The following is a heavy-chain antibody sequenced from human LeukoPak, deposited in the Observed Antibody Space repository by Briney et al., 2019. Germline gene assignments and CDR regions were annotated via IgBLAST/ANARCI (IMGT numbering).Heavy chain of an antibody. J-gene: IGHJ4*02. CDR3: ARSLAASTGYDYIDY. Sequence: PGGSLRLSCAASRFTFSAYYMSWIRQAPGKGLEWVSYISTTGGTIYYADSVKGRFTISRDNAKNSLYLQMNSLRAEDTAVYYCARSLAASTGYDYIDYWGQGTLVTVPS. V-gene: IGHV3-11*01. CDR1: RFTFSAYY. CDR2: ISTTGGTI. D-gene: IGHD5-12*01.